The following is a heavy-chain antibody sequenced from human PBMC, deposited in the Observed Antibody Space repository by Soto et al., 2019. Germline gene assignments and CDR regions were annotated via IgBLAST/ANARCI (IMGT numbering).Heavy chain of an antibody. V-gene: IGHV4-34*01. J-gene: IGHJ4*02. CDR2: INHSGST. CDR1: GGSFSGYY. D-gene: IGHD3-9*01. Sequence: SETLSLTCAVYGGSFSGYYWSWIRQPPGKGLEWIGEINHSGSTNYNPSLKSRVTISVDTSKNQFSLKLSSVTAADTAVYYCARGQKKYYDILTGYPQGGFFDYWGQGTLVTVSS. CDR3: ARGQKKYYDILTGYPQGGFFDY.